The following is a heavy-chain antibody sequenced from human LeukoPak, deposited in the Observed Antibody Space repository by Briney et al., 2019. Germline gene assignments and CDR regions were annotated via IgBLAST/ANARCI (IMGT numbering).Heavy chain of an antibody. CDR2: INSDGSNT. Sequence: GGSLRLSCAASGFTFSTYWMHWARQDPGKGLVWVSRINSDGSNTIYTDSVKGRFTISRDNAKNTLYLQMNSLRPEDTTVYYCASGVSIWLGNAFDFWGQGTMVTVSS. CDR3: ASGVSIWLGNAFDF. CDR1: GFTFSTYW. V-gene: IGHV3-74*01. J-gene: IGHJ3*01. D-gene: IGHD3-10*01.